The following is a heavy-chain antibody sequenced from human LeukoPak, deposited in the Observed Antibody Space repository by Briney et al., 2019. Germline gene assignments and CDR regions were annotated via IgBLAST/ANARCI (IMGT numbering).Heavy chain of an antibody. V-gene: IGHV3-53*01. D-gene: IGHD3-16*01. CDR3: ARAEFVSGSYERDY. CDR1: GFTVSSSY. CDR2: IYSDGTT. J-gene: IGHJ4*02. Sequence: GGSLRLSCAASGFTVSSSYMSWVRQAPGKGLEWVAAIYSDGTTYYTDSVKGRFTISRDNSKNTLYLQMNSLRAEDTAVYYCARAEFVSGSYERDYWGQGTLVTVSS.